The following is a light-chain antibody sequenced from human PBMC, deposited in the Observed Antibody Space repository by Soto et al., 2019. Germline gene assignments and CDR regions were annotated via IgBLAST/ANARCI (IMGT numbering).Light chain of an antibody. J-gene: IGKJ4*01. CDR1: QSISSSY. CDR3: QHRSNWPLT. V-gene: IGKV3D-20*02. CDR2: GAS. Sequence: EIVMTQSPATLSVSPGETATLSCRASQSISSSYLAWYQQKPGQAPRLLIYGASSRATGIPDRFSGSGSGTDLTLTISRLEPEDFAVYYCQHRSNWPLTFGGGTKVDIK.